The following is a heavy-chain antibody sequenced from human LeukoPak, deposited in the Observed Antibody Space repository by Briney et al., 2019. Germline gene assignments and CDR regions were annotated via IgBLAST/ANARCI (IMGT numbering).Heavy chain of an antibody. J-gene: IGHJ4*02. CDR1: GGTFSSYA. V-gene: IGHV1-69*05. CDR2: IIPIFGTA. Sequence: EASVKVSCKASGGTFSSYAISWVRQAPGQGLEWMGGIIPIFGTANYAQKFQGRVTITTDESTSTAYMELSSLRSEDTAVYYRAREPHRWSYYFDYWGQGTLVTVSS. CDR3: AREPHRWSYYFDY.